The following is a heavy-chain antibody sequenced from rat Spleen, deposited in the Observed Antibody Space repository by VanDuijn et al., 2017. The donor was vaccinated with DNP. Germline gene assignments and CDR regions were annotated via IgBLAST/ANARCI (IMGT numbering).Heavy chain of an antibody. CDR1: GFTFNNYW. D-gene: IGHD1-8*01. CDR3: ARQLQYWYFDF. J-gene: IGHJ1*01. CDR2: ITNSGGST. V-gene: IGHV5-31*01. Sequence: EVQLVESGGDLVQPGRSLKLSCVLSGFTFNNYWMTWIRQAPGKGLEWVASITNSGGSTYYRDSVKGRFTISRDNAKSTLYLQMDSLRSEDTATYYCARQLQYWYFDFWGPGTMVTVSS.